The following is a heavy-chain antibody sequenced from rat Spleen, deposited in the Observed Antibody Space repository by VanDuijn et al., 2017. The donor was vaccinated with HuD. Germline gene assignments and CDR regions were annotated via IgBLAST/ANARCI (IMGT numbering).Heavy chain of an antibody. Sequence: EVQLQESGPGLVKPSQSLSLTCSVTGYSITSNYWGWIRKFPGNKMEWMGYISYSGTTGYNPSLKSRISITRDTSKNQFFLQLNSITADDTATYYCTRAMYTTDYYYAKGYYVMDAWGQGASVTVSS. V-gene: IGHV3-1*01. CDR1: GYSITSNY. CDR3: TRAMYTTDYYYAKGYYVMDA. CDR2: ISYSGTT. J-gene: IGHJ4*01. D-gene: IGHD1-6*01.